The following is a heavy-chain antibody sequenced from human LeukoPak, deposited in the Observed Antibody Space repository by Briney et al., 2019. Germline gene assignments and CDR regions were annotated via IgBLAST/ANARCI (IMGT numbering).Heavy chain of an antibody. CDR2: IYYSGST. D-gene: IGHD5-18*01. CDR1: GGSISSYY. J-gene: IGHJ4*02. Sequence: NPSETLSLTCTVSGGSISSYYWSWIRQPPGKGLGWIGYIYYSGSTNYNPSLKSRVTISVDTSKNQFSLKLSSVTAADTAVYYCARRIGYSYDYWGQGTLVTVSS. V-gene: IGHV4-59*01. CDR3: ARRIGYSYDY.